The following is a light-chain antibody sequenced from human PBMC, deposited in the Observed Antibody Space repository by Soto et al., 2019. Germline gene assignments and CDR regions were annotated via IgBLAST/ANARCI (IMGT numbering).Light chain of an antibody. CDR3: QQYGSSPRT. CDR1: QRISNSY. CDR2: GAS. V-gene: IGKV3-20*01. J-gene: IGKJ1*01. Sequence: SQSAATLSLSTGERATLSCRASQRISNSYLAWYQQKPGQAPRLLIYGASSRATGIPERFSGSGSVTDFTLTISRLEPEDFAVYFCQQYGSSPRTFAQGTKV.